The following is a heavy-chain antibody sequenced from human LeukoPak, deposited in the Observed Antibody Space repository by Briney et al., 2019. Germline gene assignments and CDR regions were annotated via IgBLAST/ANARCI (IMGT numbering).Heavy chain of an antibody. D-gene: IGHD2-2*01. CDR1: GGSISSYY. CDR3: ARDLALGYCPSSSCSSPPFDY. V-gene: IGHV4-4*07. J-gene: IGHJ4*02. CDR2: IHTTGGT. Sequence: SETLSLTCTVSGGSISSYYWSWIRQPAGKGLEWIGRIHTTGGTRYNPSLKSRITMSLDASKNQFTLKLSSVTAADTAVYYCARDLALGYCPSSSCSSPPFDYWGQGTLVTVSS.